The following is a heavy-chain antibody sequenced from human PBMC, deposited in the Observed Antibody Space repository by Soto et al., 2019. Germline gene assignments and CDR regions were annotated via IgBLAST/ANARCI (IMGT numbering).Heavy chain of an antibody. CDR3: ARDGIVLVPAPICKYGMDV. CDR1: GGTFSSYA. D-gene: IGHD2-2*01. J-gene: IGHJ6*02. V-gene: IGHV1-69*12. CDR2: IIPIFGTA. Sequence: QVQLVQSGAEVKKPGSSVKVSCKASGGTFSSYAISWVRQAPGQGLEWMGGIIPIFGTANYAQNFQGRVTITADESTSTAYMELSSLRSEDTAVYYCARDGIVLVPAPICKYGMDVWGQGTTVTVSS.